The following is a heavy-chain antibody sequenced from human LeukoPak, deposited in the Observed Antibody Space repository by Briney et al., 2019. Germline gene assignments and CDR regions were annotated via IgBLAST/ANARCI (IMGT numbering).Heavy chain of an antibody. J-gene: IGHJ4*02. CDR2: IIPIFGTA. CDR3: ARRSSSSGGFDY. D-gene: IGHD6-6*01. Sequence: SVKVSCKASGDTFSSYAISWVRQAPGQGFEWMGRIIPIFGTANYAQKFQGRVTITTDESTSTAYMELSSLRSEDTAVYYCARRSSSSGGFDYWGQGTLVTVSS. V-gene: IGHV1-69*05. CDR1: GDTFSSYA.